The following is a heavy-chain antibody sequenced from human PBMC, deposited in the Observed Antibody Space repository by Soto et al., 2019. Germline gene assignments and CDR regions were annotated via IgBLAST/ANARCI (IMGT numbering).Heavy chain of an antibody. D-gene: IGHD3-3*01. CDR3: ASSHPWNYDFWSGYYQNYYYYYGMDV. CDR2: IYHSGST. Sequence: PSETLSLTCAVSGGSVSSTNWWSWVRQSPGKGLEWIGDIYHSGSTNYNPSLKSRVTISVDTSKNQFSLKLSSVTAADTAVYYCASSHPWNYDFWSGYYQNYYYYYGMDVWGQGTTVTVSS. V-gene: IGHV4-4*02. J-gene: IGHJ6*02. CDR1: GGSVSSTNW.